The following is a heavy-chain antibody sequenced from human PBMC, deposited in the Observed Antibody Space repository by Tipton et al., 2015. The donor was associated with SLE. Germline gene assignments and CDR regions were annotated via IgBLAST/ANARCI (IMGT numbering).Heavy chain of an antibody. CDR2: LRTGGTYI. J-gene: IGHJ5*02. CDR1: GFTFSDYT. Sequence: SLRLSCAASGFTFSDYTMHWVRQAPGKGLEWVSSLRTGGTYIHYAVSVKGRFTISRDNAKNSLYLQMNSLRAEDTAMYYCARGYAYNWFDPWGQGTLVTVSS. D-gene: IGHD5-12*01. V-gene: IGHV3-21*01. CDR3: ARGYAYNWFDP.